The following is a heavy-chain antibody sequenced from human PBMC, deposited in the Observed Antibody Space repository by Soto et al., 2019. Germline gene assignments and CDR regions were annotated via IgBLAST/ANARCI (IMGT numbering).Heavy chain of an antibody. J-gene: IGHJ4*02. Sequence: EVQVLESGGGLVQPGGSLRLSCAASGFTFSNYAMSWVRQAPGKGLEWVSAISGSGGRTYYADSVKGPFTISRDNSKNTVYRQMRSLRAEDTAVYFCAIDPSTVSTGTYFDYWGQGTLVTVSS. CDR2: ISGSGGRT. D-gene: IGHD4-4*01. V-gene: IGHV3-23*01. CDR3: AIDPSTVSTGTYFDY. CDR1: GFTFSNYA.